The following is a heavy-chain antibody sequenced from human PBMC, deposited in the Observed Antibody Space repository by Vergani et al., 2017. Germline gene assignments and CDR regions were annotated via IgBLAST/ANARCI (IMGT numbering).Heavy chain of an antibody. CDR1: GFTFDDYA. J-gene: IGHJ4*02. Sequence: EVQLVESGGGLVQPGRSLRLSCAASGFTFDDYAMHWAREAPGKGLEWVSGISWNSGSKGYADSWKGRFTISRDNAKNSLYLQMNSLRAEDTTLYYCAKDIRAIPNSGYYYWGQGTLVTVSS. V-gene: IGHV3-9*01. D-gene: IGHD3-22*01. CDR3: AKDIRAIPNSGYYY. CDR2: ISWNSGSK.